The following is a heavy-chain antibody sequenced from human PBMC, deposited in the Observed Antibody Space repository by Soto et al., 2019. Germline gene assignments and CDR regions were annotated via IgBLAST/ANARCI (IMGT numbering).Heavy chain of an antibody. CDR2: IYSTGST. J-gene: IGHJ4*02. D-gene: IGHD2-2*01. CDR3: ARGVCRGTNCYSTYFDF. CDR1: GDSITNYY. V-gene: IGHV4-59*13. Sequence: SETLSLTCTVSGDSITNYYWGWIRQPPGKGLEWIGYIYSTGSTKYNPSFKSRVTISLDTTANQFSLKVTSVTAADTAVYYCARGVCRGTNCYSTYFDFWGQGALVTVSS.